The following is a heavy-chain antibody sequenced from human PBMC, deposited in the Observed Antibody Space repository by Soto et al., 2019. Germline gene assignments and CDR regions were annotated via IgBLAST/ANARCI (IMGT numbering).Heavy chain of an antibody. CDR2: IIHTGST. CDR1: GGSFNDYY. J-gene: IGHJ4*02. V-gene: IGHV4-34*12. Sequence: QVQLHQWGAGLLNPSETLSLTCAVYGGSFNDYYWTWIRQPPGKGLEWIGKIIHTGSTNYNPSLNLRVTISVETSKNQLYLKLNPVTAADTAGYYCARVGGLGYCSGGSCYGGSIDFWGQGTLVTVSS. CDR3: ARVGGLGYCSGGSCYGGSIDF. D-gene: IGHD2-15*01.